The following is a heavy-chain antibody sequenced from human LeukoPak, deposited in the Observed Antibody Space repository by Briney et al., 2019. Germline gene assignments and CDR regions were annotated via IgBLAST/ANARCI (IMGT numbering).Heavy chain of an antibody. Sequence: PSETLSLTCTVSGGSISSYYWSWIRQPPGKGLEWIGYIYYSGSTNYNPSLKSRVTISVDTSKNQFSLKLSSVTAADTAVYYCARSPLAYGGNTAPVYYYMDVWGKGTTVTVSS. CDR1: GGSISSYY. J-gene: IGHJ6*03. CDR2: IYYSGST. D-gene: IGHD4-23*01. V-gene: IGHV4-59*01. CDR3: ARSPLAYGGNTAPVYYYMDV.